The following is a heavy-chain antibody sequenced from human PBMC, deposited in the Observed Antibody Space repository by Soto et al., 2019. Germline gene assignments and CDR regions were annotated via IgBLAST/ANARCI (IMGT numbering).Heavy chain of an antibody. D-gene: IGHD4-17*01. V-gene: IGHV4-30-2*01. Sequence: PSETLSLTCAVSGGSISSGGYSWSWIRQPPGKGLEWIGYIYHSGSTYYNPSLKSRVTISVDRSKNQFSLKLSSVTAADTAVYYCARDRDGDYDYWGQGTLVTVSS. CDR2: IYHSGST. CDR1: GGSISSGGYS. J-gene: IGHJ4*02. CDR3: ARDRDGDYDY.